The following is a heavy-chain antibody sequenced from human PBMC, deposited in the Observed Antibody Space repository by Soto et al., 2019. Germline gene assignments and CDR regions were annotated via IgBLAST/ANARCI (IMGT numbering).Heavy chain of an antibody. V-gene: IGHV1-3*04. CDR2: INTANDDT. Sequence: GASVKVSCKASGYTFSSSPLHWVRQAPGQRPEWMGWINTANDDTKYSQKFQDRVTLTRDTSASTAYMEVSSLTPEDTAVYYCARDEGVASGNWGQGTLVTLSS. J-gene: IGHJ4*02. CDR3: ARDEGVASGN. CDR1: GYTFSSSP. D-gene: IGHD5-12*01.